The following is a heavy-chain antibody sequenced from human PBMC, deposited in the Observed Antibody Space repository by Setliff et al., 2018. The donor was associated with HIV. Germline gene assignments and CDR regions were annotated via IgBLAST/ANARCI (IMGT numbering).Heavy chain of an antibody. Sequence: PSETLSLTCAVYGGSFSGFYWTFIRQSPGKGLEWIGEVTHSGTTTYDPSLKSRITISVDTSKDQFSLKLTSVTAADMGVYYCARGRKKTLAVSGTRYFDFWGQGTLVTVS. V-gene: IGHV4-34*01. CDR2: VTHSGTT. J-gene: IGHJ4*02. CDR3: ARGRKKTLAVSGTRYFDF. D-gene: IGHD6-19*01. CDR1: GGSFSGFY.